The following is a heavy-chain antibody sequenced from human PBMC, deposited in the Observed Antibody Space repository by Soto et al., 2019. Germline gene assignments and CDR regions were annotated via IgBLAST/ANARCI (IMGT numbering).Heavy chain of an antibody. Sequence: EVQLVESGGGLVKPGGSLRLSCAASAFTFSSYSMNWVRQAPGKGLEWVSSISSSSSYIYYADSVKGRFTISRDNAKNSLYLQMNSLRAEDTAVYYCARDDGGSGWSNDYWGQGTLVTVSS. V-gene: IGHV3-21*01. CDR1: AFTFSSYS. J-gene: IGHJ4*02. D-gene: IGHD6-19*01. CDR2: ISSSSSYI. CDR3: ARDDGGSGWSNDY.